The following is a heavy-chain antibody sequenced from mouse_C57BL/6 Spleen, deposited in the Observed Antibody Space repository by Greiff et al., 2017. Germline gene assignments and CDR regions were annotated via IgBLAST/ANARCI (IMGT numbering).Heavy chain of an antibody. CDR3: ARIDYDGGLAY. D-gene: IGHD2-4*01. Sequence: VKLMESGPGLVQPSQRLSITCTVSGFSLTSYGVHWVRQSPGKGLEWLGVIWSGGSTDYNAAFISRLSISKDNSKSQVFFKMNSLQADDTAIYYCARIDYDGGLAYWGQGTLVTVSA. CDR2: IWSGGST. J-gene: IGHJ3*01. CDR1: GFSLTSYG. V-gene: IGHV2-2*01.